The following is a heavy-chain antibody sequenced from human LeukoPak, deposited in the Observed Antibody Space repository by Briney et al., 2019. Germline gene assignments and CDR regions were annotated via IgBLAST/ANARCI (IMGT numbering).Heavy chain of an antibody. CDR3: ARDRGYGMDV. CDR2: IYYSGST. Sequence: SETLSLTCTVSGGSISSYYWSWIRQPPGKGLEWTGYIYYSGSTNYNPSLKSRVTISVDTSKNQFSLKLSSVTAADTAVYYCARDRGYGMDVWGQGTTVTVSS. V-gene: IGHV4-59*01. CDR1: GGSISSYY. J-gene: IGHJ6*02.